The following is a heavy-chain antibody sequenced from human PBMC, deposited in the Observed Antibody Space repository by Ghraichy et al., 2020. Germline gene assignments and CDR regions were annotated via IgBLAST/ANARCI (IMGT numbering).Heavy chain of an antibody. V-gene: IGHV4-39*01. D-gene: IGHD3-16*01. CDR3: ARQGGVMVIYYFDY. J-gene: IGHJ4*02. CDR2: FYYSGTT. Sequence: SETLSLTCSVSGGSIGSSSYYWAWVRQPPGKGLEGIGSFYYSGTTYYNPSLKGRVTISEDTSKNQFSLKLSSVPAADTAVYYCARQGGVMVIYYFDYWGQRAPVTVSS. CDR1: GGSIGSSSYY.